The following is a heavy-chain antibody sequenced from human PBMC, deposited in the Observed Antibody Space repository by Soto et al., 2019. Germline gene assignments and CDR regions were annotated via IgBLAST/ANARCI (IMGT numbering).Heavy chain of an antibody. CDR3: ARDRKPGYCSGGSCYYYVMDV. J-gene: IGHJ6*02. CDR2: IYYSGST. D-gene: IGHD2-15*01. Sequence: PSETLSLTCTVSGGSISRGGYYWSWIRQHPGKGLEWIGYIYYSGSTYYNPSLKSRVTISVDTSKNQFSLKLSSVTAADTAVYYCARDRKPGYCSGGSCYYYVMDVWGQGTTVTVSS. CDR1: GGSISRGGYY. V-gene: IGHV4-31*03.